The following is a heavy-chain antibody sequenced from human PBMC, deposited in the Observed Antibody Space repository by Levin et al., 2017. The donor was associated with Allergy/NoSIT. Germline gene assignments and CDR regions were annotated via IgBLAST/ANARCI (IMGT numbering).Heavy chain of an antibody. CDR2: IYYSGGT. CDR1: GGFISSSY. Sequence: SQTLSLTCTVSGGFISSSYWSWIRQPPGRGLEWIGYIYYSGGTNYNPSLKSRVTISLDASKDQFSLRLSSVTAADTAVYYCARGRYYYGSGTYYDAFDIWGQGRMVTVSS. D-gene: IGHD3-10*01. CDR3: ARGRYYYGSGTYYDAFDI. J-gene: IGHJ3*02. V-gene: IGHV4-59*01.